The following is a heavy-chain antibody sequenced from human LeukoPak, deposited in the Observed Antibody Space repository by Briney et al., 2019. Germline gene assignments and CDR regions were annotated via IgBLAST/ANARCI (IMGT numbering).Heavy chain of an antibody. CDR1: GYTFTGYY. D-gene: IGHD3-10*01. CDR2: INPNSGGT. CDR3: ARPTPLYYYGSGSYYKGSAFDI. J-gene: IGHJ3*02. Sequence: ASVKVSCKASGYTFTGYYMHWVRQAPGQGLEWMGWINPNSGGTNYAQKFQGRVTMTRDTSISTAYMELSRLRSDDTAVYYCARPTPLYYYGSGSYYKGSAFDIWGQGTMVTVSS. V-gene: IGHV1-2*02.